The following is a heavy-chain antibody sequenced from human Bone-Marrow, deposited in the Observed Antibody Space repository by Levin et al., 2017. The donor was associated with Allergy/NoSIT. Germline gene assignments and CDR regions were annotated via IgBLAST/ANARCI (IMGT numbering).Heavy chain of an antibody. V-gene: IGHV1-3*01. CDR2: VYGDNGKT. Sequence: ASVKVSCKASGEYSTTYTIHWVRQAPGQRPEWMGWVYGDNGKTKYSQKFQDRVTLSRDTSATTAYMELRGLTSEDTAIYFCARDRGNSWYFDYWGQGTLVTVSS. CDR1: GEYSTTYT. CDR3: ARDRGNSWYFDY. D-gene: IGHD6-13*01. J-gene: IGHJ4*02.